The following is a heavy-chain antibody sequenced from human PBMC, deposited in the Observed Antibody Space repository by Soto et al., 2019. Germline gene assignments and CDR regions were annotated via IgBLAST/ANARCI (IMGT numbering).Heavy chain of an antibody. CDR3: TRELERREGAFYS. V-gene: IGHV3-15*01. CDR2: IKSSTTGGTT. J-gene: IGHJ3*02. CDR1: GFTVNNAW. D-gene: IGHD1-1*01. Sequence: WGSLRLSSAASGFTVNNAWVSSVRQATGKGLEWVGRIKSSTTGGTTDFAAHVQGRLTISGDDSKNTQYFRSNRMKTEEQGVYYCTRELERREGAFYSWGQGPIVTFSS.